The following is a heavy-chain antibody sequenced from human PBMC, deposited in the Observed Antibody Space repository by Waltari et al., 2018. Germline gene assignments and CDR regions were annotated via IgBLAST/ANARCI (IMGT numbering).Heavy chain of an antibody. D-gene: IGHD3-3*01. CDR1: GGTFSSYA. CDR3: ARSRIFGVVNAFDI. Sequence: QVQLVQSGAEVKKPGSSVKVSCKASGGTFSSYAISWVRQAPGQGLEWRGGIIPILGIANYAQKFQGRVTITADESTSTAYMELSSLRSEDTAVYYCARSRIFGVVNAFDIWGQGTMVTVSS. CDR2: IIPILGIA. J-gene: IGHJ3*02. V-gene: IGHV1-69*04.